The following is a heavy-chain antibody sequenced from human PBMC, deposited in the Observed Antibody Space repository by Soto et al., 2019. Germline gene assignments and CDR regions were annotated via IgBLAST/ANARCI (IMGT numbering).Heavy chain of an antibody. V-gene: IGHV3-7*04. CDR1: GFTFSAFW. D-gene: IGHD2-21*01. CDR2: IKRDGTVT. Sequence: EVQLVESGGGLGQPGDSLRLSCAASGFTFSAFWMTWLRQAPGKGLEWVANIKRDGTVTHYGDSVEGRCTLSRDNAQHSLFLQLNSLRPEDTAMYYCARDLSPPGEFFYDAFDVWGQGTVVTVSS. CDR3: ARDLSPPGEFFYDAFDV. J-gene: IGHJ3*01.